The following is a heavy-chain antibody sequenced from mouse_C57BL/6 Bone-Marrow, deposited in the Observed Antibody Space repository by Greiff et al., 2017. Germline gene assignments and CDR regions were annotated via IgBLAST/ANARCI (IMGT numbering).Heavy chain of an antibody. V-gene: IGHV1-52*01. D-gene: IGHD1-1*01. Sequence: VQLKQPGAELVRPGSSVKLSCKASGYTFTSYWMHWVKQRPIQGLEWIGKIDPSDSETHYNQKFKDKATLTVDKSSSTAYMQLSSLTSEDSAVYYCARGITTDVWGTGTTVTVSS. CDR2: IDPSDSET. CDR1: GYTFTSYW. J-gene: IGHJ1*03. CDR3: ARGITTDV.